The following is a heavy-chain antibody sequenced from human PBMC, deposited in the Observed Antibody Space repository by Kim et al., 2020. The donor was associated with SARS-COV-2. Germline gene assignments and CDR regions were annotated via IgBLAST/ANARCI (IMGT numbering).Heavy chain of an antibody. J-gene: IGHJ4*02. D-gene: IGHD3-3*01. CDR2: VNVDGSTT. CDR3: ARAGLGSGYYPFDY. CDR1: GFTFSNYW. Sequence: GGSLRLSCAASGFTFSNYWMHWVRQAPGKGLVWVSRVNVDGSTTIYADSVKGRFTISRDNAKNTLYLQMNSLRAEDTAVYFCARAGLGSGYYPFDYWGQGTLITVSS. V-gene: IGHV3-74*01.